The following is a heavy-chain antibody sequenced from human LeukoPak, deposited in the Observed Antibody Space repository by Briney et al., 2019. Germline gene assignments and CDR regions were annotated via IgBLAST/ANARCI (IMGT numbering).Heavy chain of an antibody. CDR3: AKAAGTLARGYAFDI. CDR2: ISSLGTT. Sequence: GGSLRLSCVVSGFTLETYAMTWVRQAPGRGLEWLSSISSLGTTYYADSVKGRFTISRDNSKNTLFLQLNTLRAEDTAIYYCAKAAGTLARGYAFDIWGHGTMVTVSS. J-gene: IGHJ3*02. CDR1: GFTLETYA. V-gene: IGHV3-23*01. D-gene: IGHD1-7*01.